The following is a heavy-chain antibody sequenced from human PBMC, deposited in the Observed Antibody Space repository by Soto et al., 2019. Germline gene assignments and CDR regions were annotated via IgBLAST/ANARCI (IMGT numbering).Heavy chain of an antibody. D-gene: IGHD3-9*01. Sequence: LSLTCTVSGGSSSPYYWSWIRQTPQKGLEWIGYIYYRGNTDYNPSFKSRVTISVDTSKNQFSLRLSSVTAADTAVYYCARHPGYYDVLTGYSTYYFDSWGQGALVTVSS. J-gene: IGHJ4*02. CDR1: GGSSSPYY. CDR2: IYYRGNT. CDR3: ARHPGYYDVLTGYSTYYFDS. V-gene: IGHV4-59*08.